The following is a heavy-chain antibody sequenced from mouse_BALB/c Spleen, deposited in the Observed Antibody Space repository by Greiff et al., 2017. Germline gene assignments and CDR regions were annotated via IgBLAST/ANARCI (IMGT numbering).Heavy chain of an antibody. CDR1: GYAFSSYW. CDR3: ARGNGNYPAY. V-gene: IGHV1-80*01. Sequence: VQLQQSGAELVRPGSSVKISCKASGYAFSSYWMNWVKQRPGQGLEWIGQIYPGDGDTNYNGKFKGKATLTADKSSSTAYMQFSSLTSEDSAVYFCARGNGNYPAYWGQGTLVTVSA. D-gene: IGHD2-1*01. CDR2: IYPGDGDT. J-gene: IGHJ3*01.